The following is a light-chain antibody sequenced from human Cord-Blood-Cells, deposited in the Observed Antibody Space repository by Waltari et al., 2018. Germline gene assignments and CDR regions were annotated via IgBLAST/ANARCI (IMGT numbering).Light chain of an antibody. CDR3: MQALQTPRT. Sequence: DIVMTQSPLSLPVTPGEPAHISCRSSQSLLHSNGYNYLDWYLEKPGHSPQLLIDLGSNRASGVPDRFSGSGSGTDFTLKISRVEAEDVGVYYCMQALQTPRTFGQGTKVEIK. J-gene: IGKJ1*01. CDR1: QSLLHSNGYNY. CDR2: LGS. V-gene: IGKV2-28*01.